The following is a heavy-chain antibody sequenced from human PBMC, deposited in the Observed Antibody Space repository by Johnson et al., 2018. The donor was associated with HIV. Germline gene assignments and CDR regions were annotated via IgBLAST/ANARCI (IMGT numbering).Heavy chain of an antibody. J-gene: IGHJ3*02. Sequence: QVQLVESGGGVVQPGRSLRLSCAASGFTFSSYGMHWVRQAPGKGLEWVAVIWYDGSNKYYADSVKGRFTISRDNSKNTLYLQMNSLRAEDTAVYYCAKGSTVVDHAFDIWGQGTMVTVSS. CDR1: GFTFSSYG. CDR3: AKGSTVVDHAFDI. D-gene: IGHD4-23*01. V-gene: IGHV3-33*06. CDR2: IWYDGSNK.